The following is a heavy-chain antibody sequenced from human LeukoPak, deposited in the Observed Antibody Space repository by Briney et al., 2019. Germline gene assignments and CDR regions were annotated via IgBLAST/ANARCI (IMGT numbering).Heavy chain of an antibody. CDR2: INPSGGST. CDR3: ARGSNYYFDISADYPRY. J-gene: IGHJ4*02. Sequence: ASVKVSFKASGYTFTTYYMHWVRQAPGQGLEWMGIINPSGGSTTYAQKFQDRVTMTRDTSTSTVYMEMSSLRSEGTAVYFCARGSNYYFDISADYPRYWGQGTLVTVSS. CDR1: GYTFTTYY. D-gene: IGHD3-22*01. V-gene: IGHV1-46*01.